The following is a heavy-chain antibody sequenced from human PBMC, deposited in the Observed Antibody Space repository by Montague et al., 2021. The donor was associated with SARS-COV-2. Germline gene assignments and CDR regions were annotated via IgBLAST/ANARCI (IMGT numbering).Heavy chain of an antibody. CDR3: ARDHLNRRGAEGFLTIFGVVTSNYFDY. J-gene: IGHJ4*02. CDR1: GFTFSSYA. V-gene: IGHV3-30*04. D-gene: IGHD3-3*01. Sequence: SQRLSCAASGFTFSSYAMHWVRQAPGKGLEWVAVISYDGSNKYYADSVKGRFTISRDNSKNTLYLQMNSLRAEDTAVYYCARDHLNRRGAEGFLTIFGVVTSNYFDYWGQGTLVTVSS. CDR2: ISYDGSNK.